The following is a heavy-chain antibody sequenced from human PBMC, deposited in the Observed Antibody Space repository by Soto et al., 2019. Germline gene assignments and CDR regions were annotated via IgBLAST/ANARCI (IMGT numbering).Heavy chain of an antibody. CDR1: GDSVSSGDHY. V-gene: IGHV4-30-4*01. Sequence: QVQLQESGPRLVKPSETLSLTCSVSGDSVSSGDHYWSWVRQSPGKALEWIGYVQLNVHTYYNPSLRCRVIISVDTSKIHFSLRLPSVTAADSGVYYCASEVGGCFGDDCYRWFDPWGQGTLVTVSS. D-gene: IGHD2-21*02. J-gene: IGHJ5*02. CDR2: VQLNVHT. CDR3: ASEVGGCFGDDCYRWFDP.